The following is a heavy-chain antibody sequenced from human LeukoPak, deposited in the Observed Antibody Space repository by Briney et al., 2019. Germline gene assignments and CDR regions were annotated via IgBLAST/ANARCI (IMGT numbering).Heavy chain of an antibody. Sequence: MAGESLRISCKGSGYSFTSYWISWVRQMPGKGLEWMGRIDPSDSYTNYSPSFQGRVTISADKSISTAYLQWSSLKASDTAMYYCARMYYYDSSGFLDYWGQGTLVTVSS. CDR2: IDPSDSYT. CDR1: GYSFTSYW. V-gene: IGHV5-10-1*01. J-gene: IGHJ4*02. D-gene: IGHD3-22*01. CDR3: ARMYYYDSSGFLDY.